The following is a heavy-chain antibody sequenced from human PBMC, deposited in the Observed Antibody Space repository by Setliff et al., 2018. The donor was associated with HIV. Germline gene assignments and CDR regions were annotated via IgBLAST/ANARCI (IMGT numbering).Heavy chain of an antibody. CDR1: GSTFTSYA. D-gene: IGHD2-21*02. Sequence: SVKVSCKASGSTFTSYAINWVRQAPGQGLEWMGGIVPIFGTANYAQKFQGRVTITADESTSTAYMELKSLRSEDTAVYYCAEGGLGGGDYYFDFWGQGTLVTVSS. J-gene: IGHJ4*02. CDR3: AEGGLGGGDYYFDF. CDR2: IVPIFGTA. V-gene: IGHV1-69*13.